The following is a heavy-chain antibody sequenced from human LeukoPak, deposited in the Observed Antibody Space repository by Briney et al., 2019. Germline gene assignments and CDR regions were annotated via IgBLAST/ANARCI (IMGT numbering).Heavy chain of an antibody. D-gene: IGHD3-10*01. CDR2: IYYRLST. V-gene: IGHV4-59*08. Sequence: SETLSLTCSVSGDSINSFYWSWIRQPPGKGLEWIGSIYYRLSTNYNPSLKSRVTISVDTSKNQFSLKLSSVTAADTAVYYCATLERYGSGSYGDAFDIWGQGTMVTVSS. CDR1: GDSINSFY. CDR3: ATLERYGSGSYGDAFDI. J-gene: IGHJ3*02.